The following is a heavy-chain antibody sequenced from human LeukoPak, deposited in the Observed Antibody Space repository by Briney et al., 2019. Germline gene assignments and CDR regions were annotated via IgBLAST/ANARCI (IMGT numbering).Heavy chain of an antibody. CDR2: ISSTSTYT. Sequence: GGSLRLSCAASGFTFSDYFMSWIRQAPGKGLEWVSYISSTSTYTKYADSVKGRFTISRDNAKNSLYLQMNSLRAEDTAVYYCATTVATPAWGQGALVTVSS. CDR1: GFTFSDYF. CDR3: ATTVATPA. J-gene: IGHJ4*02. D-gene: IGHD5-12*01. V-gene: IGHV3-11*03.